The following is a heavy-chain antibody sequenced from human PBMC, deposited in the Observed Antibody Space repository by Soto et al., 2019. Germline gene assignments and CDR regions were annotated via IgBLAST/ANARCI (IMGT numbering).Heavy chain of an antibody. CDR2: ITLSGGSA. D-gene: IGHD3-22*01. CDR1: GFIFRNYA. V-gene: IGHV3-23*01. J-gene: IGHJ4*02. Sequence: PGGSLRLSCAASGFIFRNYAMSWVRQAPGKGLEWVSVITLSGGSAYYADSVKGRFTISRDNSQNTLYLQMNSLRADDTAVYYCAKFGDYYYSLFDYWGQGTPVAVSS. CDR3: AKFGDYYYSLFDY.